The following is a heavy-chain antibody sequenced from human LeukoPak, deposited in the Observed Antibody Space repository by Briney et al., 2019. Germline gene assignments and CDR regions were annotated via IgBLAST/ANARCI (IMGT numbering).Heavy chain of an antibody. CDR1: GYTFTSYD. J-gene: IGHJ6*03. CDR3: ARGMIQCMDV. V-gene: IGHV1-8*01. Sequence: ASVKVSCKTSGYTFTSYDINWVRQATGQGLEWMGYMSPNTGNKGYAQKFQGRVTMTRNASINTAYMELSSLRSEDTAVYYCARGMIQCMDVWGKGTTVTVSS. CDR2: MSPNTGNK. D-gene: IGHD3-22*01.